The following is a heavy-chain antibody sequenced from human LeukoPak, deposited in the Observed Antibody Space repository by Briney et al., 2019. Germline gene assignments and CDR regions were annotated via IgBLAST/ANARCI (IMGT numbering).Heavy chain of an antibody. V-gene: IGHV3-23*01. CDR3: AKDGGNGYKGYFDY. Sequence: SGGSLRLSCAASGFTFSSYAMSWVRQAPGKGLEWVSAISGSGGSTYYADSVKGRFTISRDNSKNTLYLQMNSLRAEDTAVYYCAKDGGNGYKGYFDYWGQGTLVTVSS. D-gene: IGHD5-24*01. J-gene: IGHJ4*02. CDR2: ISGSGGST. CDR1: GFTFSSYA.